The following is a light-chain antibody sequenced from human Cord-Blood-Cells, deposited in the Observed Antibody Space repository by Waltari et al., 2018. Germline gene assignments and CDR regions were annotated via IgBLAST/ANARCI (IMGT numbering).Light chain of an antibody. J-gene: IGKJ4*01. V-gene: IGKV3-15*01. CDR2: GAS. CDR1: QSVSSN. Sequence: ERVLTQAPASLSVYPGERATLPCRASQSVSSNLAWYQQKPGQAPRLLIYGASTRATGIPARFSGSGSGTEFTLTISSLQSEDFAVYYCQQYNNWPPLTFGGGTKVEIK. CDR3: QQYNNWPPLT.